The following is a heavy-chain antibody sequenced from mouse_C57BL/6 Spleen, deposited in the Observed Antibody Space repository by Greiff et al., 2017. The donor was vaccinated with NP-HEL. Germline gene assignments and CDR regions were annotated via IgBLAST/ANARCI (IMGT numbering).Heavy chain of an antibody. CDR3: AIHEEGYGNYPYYAMDY. D-gene: IGHD2-1*01. Sequence: VQLQQSGAELVKPGASVKLSCKASGYTFTEYTIHWVKQRSGQGLEWIGWFYPGSGSIKYNEKFKDKATLTADKSSSTVYMELSRLTSEDSAVYFCAIHEEGYGNYPYYAMDYWGQGTSVTVSS. CDR1: GYTFTEYT. J-gene: IGHJ4*01. CDR2: FYPGSGSI. V-gene: IGHV1-62-2*01.